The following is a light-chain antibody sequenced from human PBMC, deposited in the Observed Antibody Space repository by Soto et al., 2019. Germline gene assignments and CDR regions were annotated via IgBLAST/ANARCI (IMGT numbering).Light chain of an antibody. J-gene: IGKJ1*01. V-gene: IGKV3-11*01. Sequence: VVSMSLAALSLSQGERAALSCRANQSVSSNLVWYQQKPGQAPRLLMYDASNRATGIPPRFSGSGSGTDFTLTISSLEPEDFTVYCSQERSIWLWTFGRGTKVDI. CDR1: QSVSSN. CDR3: QERSIWLWT. CDR2: DAS.